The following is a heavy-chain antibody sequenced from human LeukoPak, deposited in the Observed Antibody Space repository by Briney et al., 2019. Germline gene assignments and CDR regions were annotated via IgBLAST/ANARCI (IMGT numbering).Heavy chain of an antibody. D-gene: IGHD7-27*01. CDR1: GGSISGYY. J-gene: IGHJ4*02. CDR3: ARDPPGSLDY. Sequence: SETLSLTCSVSGGSISGYYWSWSRQAPGKGVEWIGNLFYKRGAWYKSSLKSRVTTSVDTSKNQFSLKLSSVTAADTAVYYCARDPPGSLDYWAREPWSPSPQ. CDR2: LFYKRGA. V-gene: IGHV4-59*01.